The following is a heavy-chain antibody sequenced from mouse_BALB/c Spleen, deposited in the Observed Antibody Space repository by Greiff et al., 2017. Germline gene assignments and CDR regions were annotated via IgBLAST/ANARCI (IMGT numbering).Heavy chain of an antibody. Sequence: EVMLVESGAELVRSGASVKLSCTASGFNIKDYYMHWVKQRPEQGLEWIGWIDPENGDTEYAPKFQGKATMTADTSSNTAYLQLSSLTSEDTAVYYCNAVYYGSKFAYWGQGTLVTVSA. J-gene: IGHJ3*01. CDR3: NAVYYGSKFAY. D-gene: IGHD1-1*01. CDR1: GFNIKDYY. V-gene: IGHV14-4*02. CDR2: IDPENGDT.